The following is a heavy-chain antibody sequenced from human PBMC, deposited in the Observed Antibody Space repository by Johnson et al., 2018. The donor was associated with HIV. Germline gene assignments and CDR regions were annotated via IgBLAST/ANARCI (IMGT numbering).Heavy chain of an antibody. D-gene: IGHD4-17*01. CDR3: AKNRDYGDGDGFDM. CDR1: GFTFSDYY. V-gene: IGHV3-11*04. J-gene: IGHJ3*02. CDR2: ISSSGSTR. Sequence: QVQLVESGGGVVRPGKSLTLSCAASGFTFSDYYMSWIRQAPGKGLEWVSYISSSGSTRYYADSVKGRFTISTDNAKNSLYLQMNSLASEDTAVYYCAKNRDYGDGDGFDMWGQGTMVTVSS.